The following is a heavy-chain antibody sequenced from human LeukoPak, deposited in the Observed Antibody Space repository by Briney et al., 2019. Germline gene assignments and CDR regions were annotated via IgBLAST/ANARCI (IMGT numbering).Heavy chain of an antibody. V-gene: IGHV4-59*12. J-gene: IGHJ6*03. D-gene: IGHD2-2*02. CDR3: AREGCSSTSCYTGGYCYYYMDV. CDR2: IYYSGST. Sequence: PSETLSLTCTVSGGSISSYYWSWIRQPPGKGLEWIGYIYYSGSTNYNPSLKSRVTISVDTSKNQFSLKLSSVTAADTAVYYCAREGCSSTSCYTGGYCYYYMDVWGKGTTVTVSS. CDR1: GGSISSYY.